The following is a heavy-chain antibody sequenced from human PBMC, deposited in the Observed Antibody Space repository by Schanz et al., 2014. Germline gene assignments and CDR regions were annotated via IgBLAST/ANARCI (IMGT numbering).Heavy chain of an antibody. V-gene: IGHV3-66*01. J-gene: IGHJ4*02. Sequence: VQMVESGGGVVQPGRSLRLSCVVSGFTVSSDHMSWVRQAPGKGLEWVSTIYASGATYYADSVKRRFTISRDISKNTLHLQVTSLRAEDTAIYYCARDGNYYGSRNYYKTPYYFDYWGQGTLVTDSS. CDR3: ARDGNYYGSRNYYKTPYYFDY. CDR1: GFTVSSDH. D-gene: IGHD3-10*01. CDR2: IYASGAT.